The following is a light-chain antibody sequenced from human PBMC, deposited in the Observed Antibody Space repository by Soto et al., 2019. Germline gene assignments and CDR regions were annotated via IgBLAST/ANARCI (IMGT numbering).Light chain of an antibody. CDR2: DAS. CDR3: QQRSNWPLT. V-gene: IGKV3-11*01. J-gene: IGKJ4*01. CDR1: QSVSSH. Sequence: EIVLIQSPATLSLSPGERAALSCRASQSVSSHLAWYQQKPGQAPRLLIYDASNRATGIPARFSGSGSGTDFTLIISSLEPEDLAVYYCQQRSNWPLTFGGGTKVEIK.